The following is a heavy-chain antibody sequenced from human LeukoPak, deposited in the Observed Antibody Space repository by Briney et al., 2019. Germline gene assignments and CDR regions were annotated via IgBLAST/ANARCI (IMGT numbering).Heavy chain of an antibody. CDR3: ARDFTDSGSSLVYYYYYMDV. CDR2: IYYSGRT. CDR1: GGSISSGSYY. D-gene: IGHD1-26*01. J-gene: IGHJ6*03. Sequence: SETLSLTCTVSGGSISSGSYYWSWIRQPPGKGLEWIGYIYYSGRTNYNPSLKSRVTISVDTSKNQFSLKLSSVTAADTAVYYCARDFTDSGSSLVYYYYYMDVWGKGTTVTVSS. V-gene: IGHV4-61*01.